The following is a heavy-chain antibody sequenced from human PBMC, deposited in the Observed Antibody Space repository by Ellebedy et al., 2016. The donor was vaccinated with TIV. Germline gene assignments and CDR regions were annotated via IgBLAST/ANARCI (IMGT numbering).Heavy chain of an antibody. D-gene: IGHD2-15*01. CDR3: ARYPVVVAATPYYYYGMDV. Sequence: SVKVSXXASGYTFTGYYMHWVRQAPGQGLEWMGGIIPIFGTANYAQKFQGRVTITADESTSTAYMELSSLRSEDTAVYYCARYPVVVAATPYYYYGMDVWGQGTTVTVSS. V-gene: IGHV1-69*13. J-gene: IGHJ6*02. CDR1: GYTFTGYY. CDR2: IIPIFGTA.